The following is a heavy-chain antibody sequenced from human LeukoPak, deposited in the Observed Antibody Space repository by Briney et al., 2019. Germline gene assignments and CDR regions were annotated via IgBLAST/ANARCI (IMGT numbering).Heavy chain of an antibody. CDR3: ARTDYYGSGSYLWYFDY. Sequence: GGSLRLSCAASGFTFSSYAMSWVRQAPGKELEWVSAISGSGGSTYYADSVKGRFTISRDNSKNTLYLQMNSLRAEDTAVYYCARTDYYGSGSYLWYFDYWGQGTLVTVSS. CDR2: ISGSGGST. D-gene: IGHD3-10*01. V-gene: IGHV3-23*01. CDR1: GFTFSSYA. J-gene: IGHJ4*02.